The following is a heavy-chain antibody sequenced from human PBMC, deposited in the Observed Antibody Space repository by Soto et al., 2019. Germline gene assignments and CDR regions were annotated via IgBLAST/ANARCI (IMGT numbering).Heavy chain of an antibody. V-gene: IGHV4-39*01. CDR3: ARHVDSSDFDY. D-gene: IGHD6-19*01. CDR1: GGSISSSSYY. CDR2: IYYSGST. J-gene: IGHJ4*02. Sequence: SETLSLTCTVSGGSISSSSYYWGWIRQPPGKGLEWIGSIYYSGSTYYNPSLKSRVTISVDTSKNQFSLKLSSVTAADTAVYYCARHVDSSDFDYWGQGTLVTVS.